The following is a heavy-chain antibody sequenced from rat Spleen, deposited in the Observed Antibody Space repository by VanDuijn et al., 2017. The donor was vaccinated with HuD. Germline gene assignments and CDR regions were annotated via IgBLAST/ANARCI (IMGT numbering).Heavy chain of an antibody. V-gene: IGHV3-1*01. D-gene: IGHD1-10*01. CDR2: ISYSGST. CDR1: GYSITSNF. CDR3: SSDNSGYWYFDF. J-gene: IGHJ1*01. Sequence: EVQLQESGPGLVKPSQSLSLTCSVTGYSITSNFWGWIRKFPGNKMEWMGYISYSGSTSYNPSLKSRISITRDTSKNQFFLQFNSVTAEDTATYFCSSDNSGYWYFDFWGPGTMVTVSS.